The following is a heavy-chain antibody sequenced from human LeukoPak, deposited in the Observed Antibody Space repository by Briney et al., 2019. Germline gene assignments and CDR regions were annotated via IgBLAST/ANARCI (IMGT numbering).Heavy chain of an antibody. CDR1: GGAMSGYY. Sequence: SETLSLTCTVSGGAMSGYYWTWIRQSPGRRLEWIAYIHYSVSTTYNPSLKSRATISVHPSNNQFSLRLNSPTAADPAVYYCARLRGNYLPDYWGQGTLVTVSS. D-gene: IGHD4-11*01. CDR2: IHYSVST. J-gene: IGHJ4*02. CDR3: ARLRGNYLPDY. V-gene: IGHV4-59*01.